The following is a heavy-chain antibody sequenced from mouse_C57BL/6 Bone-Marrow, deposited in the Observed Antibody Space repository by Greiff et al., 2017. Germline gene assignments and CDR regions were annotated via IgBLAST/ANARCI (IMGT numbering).Heavy chain of an antibody. J-gene: IGHJ2*01. CDR3: ARWPFFDY. CDR1: GYTFTDYY. V-gene: IGHV1-19*01. CDR2: INPYNGGT. Sequence: VQLQQSGPVLVKPGASVKMSCKASGYTFTDYYMNWVKQSHGKSLEWIGVINPYNGGTSYNQKFKGKATLTVDKSSSTAYMELNSLTSEDSAVXYCARWPFFDYWGQGTTLTVSS.